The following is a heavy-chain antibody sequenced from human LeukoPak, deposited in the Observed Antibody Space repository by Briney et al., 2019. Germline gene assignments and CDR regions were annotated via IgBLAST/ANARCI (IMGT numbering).Heavy chain of an antibody. Sequence: SETLSLTCTVSGGSISNYYWSWIRQPPGKGLEWIGYINYSGYSNYNPSLKSRVTISVDTSKSQLSLKLTSVTAADTAVYYCARDNCGGDCYSGAFDIWGQGTMVTVSS. CDR2: INYSGYS. V-gene: IGHV4-59*12. CDR3: ARDNCGGDCYSGAFDI. D-gene: IGHD2-21*02. CDR1: GGSISNYY. J-gene: IGHJ3*02.